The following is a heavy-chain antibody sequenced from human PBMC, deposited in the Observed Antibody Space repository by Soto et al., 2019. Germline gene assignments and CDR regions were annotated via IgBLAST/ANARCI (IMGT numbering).Heavy chain of an antibody. Sequence: QVQLVQSGAEVKKPGASVKVSCKASGYTFTSYAMHWVRQDPGQRLEWMGWITACNGNTKYSQKFQGRVTITRDTSASTAYIELSSLRSEETALYYCARVGPMGIAVAGTIHDAFDIWGQGTMVTVSS. V-gene: IGHV1-3*01. D-gene: IGHD6-19*01. CDR1: GYTFTSYA. J-gene: IGHJ3*02. CDR2: ITACNGNT. CDR3: ARVGPMGIAVAGTIHDAFDI.